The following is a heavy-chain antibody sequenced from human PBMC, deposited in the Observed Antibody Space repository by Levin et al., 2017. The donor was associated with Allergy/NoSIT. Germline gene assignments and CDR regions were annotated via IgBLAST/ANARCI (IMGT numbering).Heavy chain of an antibody. V-gene: IGHV3-23*01. CDR1: GFTFNNYA. J-gene: IGHJ4*02. CDR2: VSGSGDST. CDR3: AKGGDTMAYSEIDY. Sequence: GGSLRLSCAASGFTFNNYAMTWVRQAPGKGLEWVSAVSGSGDSTHYADSVKGRFTISRDNSKNTLYLQVNGLRAEDTAVYYCAKGGDTMAYSEIDYWGQGTLVTVSS. D-gene: IGHD3-10*01.